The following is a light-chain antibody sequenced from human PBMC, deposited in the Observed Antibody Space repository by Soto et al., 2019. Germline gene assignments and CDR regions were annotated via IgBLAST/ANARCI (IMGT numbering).Light chain of an antibody. CDR1: SSDVGSYNL. CDR3: CSYAGSSIFYV. J-gene: IGLJ1*01. CDR2: EVS. Sequence: QSALTQPASVSGSPGQSITISCTRTSSDVGSYNLVSWYQQHPGKAPKLMIYEVSKRPSGVSNLFSGSTSGNTASLTISGLQAEDEADYYCCSYAGSSIFYVFGTGTKVTVL. V-gene: IGLV2-23*02.